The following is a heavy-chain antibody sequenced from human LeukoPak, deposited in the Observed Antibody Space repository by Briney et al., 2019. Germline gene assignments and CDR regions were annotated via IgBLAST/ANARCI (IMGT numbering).Heavy chain of an antibody. CDR1: GFTFSSYS. J-gene: IGHJ5*02. D-gene: IGHD6-19*01. Sequence: AGGSLRLSCAASGFTFSSYSKNWVRQAPGKGLEWVSSISSSSSYIYYADSVKGRFTISRDNAKNSLYLQMNSLRAEDTAVYYCATPGRRYSSGWYNWFDPCGQGTLVTVSS. V-gene: IGHV3-21*01. CDR2: ISSSSSYI. CDR3: ATPGRRYSSGWYNWFDP.